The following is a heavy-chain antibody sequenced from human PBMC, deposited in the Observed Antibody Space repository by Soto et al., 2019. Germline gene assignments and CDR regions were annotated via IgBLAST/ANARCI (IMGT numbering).Heavy chain of an antibody. D-gene: IGHD2-21*01. V-gene: IGHV1-18*04. J-gene: IGHJ6*02. CDR1: GYTFTGYY. CDR2: ISGYNGNT. Sequence: GASVKVSCKASGYTFTGYYVHWVRQAPGQGLEWMGRISGYNGNTNYARTLRGRLTLTTDTSTSTAYMELRSLTSDDTAVYYCARDVFCGGAPACPDMDVWGQGTTVTVSS. CDR3: ARDVFCGGAPACPDMDV.